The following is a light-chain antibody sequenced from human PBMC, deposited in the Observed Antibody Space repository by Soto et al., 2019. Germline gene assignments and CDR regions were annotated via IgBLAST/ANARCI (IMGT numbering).Light chain of an antibody. CDR2: SAH. V-gene: IGKV3-20*01. Sequence: EIVWPQSSSTLSSTQEDRATLSSRSSQSVSTLYITWYQQKPGQAPRLLIYSAHTRAAGIPDRFSGTGSGTDFTLTISRLEPEDFALYYCLHSRDSVSTVGPGTKVEIK. CDR3: LHSRDSVST. CDR1: QSVSTLY. J-gene: IGKJ3*01.